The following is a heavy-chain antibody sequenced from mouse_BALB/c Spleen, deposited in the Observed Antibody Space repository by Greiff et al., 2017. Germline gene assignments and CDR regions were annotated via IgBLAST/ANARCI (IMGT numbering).Heavy chain of an antibody. CDR1: GFTFSSYA. CDR3: ARLRLDAMDY. V-gene: IGHV5-9-4*01. CDR2: ISSGGSYT. D-gene: IGHD1-2*01. Sequence: EVQGVESGGGLVKPGGSLKLSCAASGFTFSSYAMSWVRQSPEKRLEWVAEISSGGSYTYYPDTVTGRFTISRDNAKNTLYLEMSSLRSEDTAMYYCARLRLDAMDYWGQGTSVTVSS. J-gene: IGHJ4*01.